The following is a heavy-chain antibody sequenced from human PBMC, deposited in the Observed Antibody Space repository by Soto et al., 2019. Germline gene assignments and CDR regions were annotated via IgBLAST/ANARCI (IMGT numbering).Heavy chain of an antibody. J-gene: IGHJ3*02. D-gene: IGHD3-10*01. V-gene: IGHV1-69*01. CDR3: ARVSYFRSEIGAFDI. CDR1: GGTFSSYA. Sequence: QVQLVQSGAEVKKPGSSVKVSCKASGGTFSSYAISWVRQAPGQGLEWMGGIIPIFGTANYAQKFQGRVTSTAEDSTSTAYMELSILRSADTAVYYFARVSYFRSEIGAFDIWGQGTMVTVSS. CDR2: IIPIFGTA.